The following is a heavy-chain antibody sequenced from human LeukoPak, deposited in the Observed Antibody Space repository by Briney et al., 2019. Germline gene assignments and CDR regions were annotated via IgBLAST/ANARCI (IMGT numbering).Heavy chain of an antibody. CDR1: GFTFDDYA. CDR2: ISWNSGSI. D-gene: IGHD1-26*01. CDR3: AKDEKKVCELPGFGY. V-gene: IGHV3-9*03. J-gene: IGHJ4*02. Sequence: PGGSLRLSCAASGFTFDDYAMHWVRQAPGKGLEWVSGISWNSGSIGYADSVKGRFTISRDNAKNSLYLQMNSLRAEDMALYYCAKDEKKVCELPGFGYWGQGTLVTVSS.